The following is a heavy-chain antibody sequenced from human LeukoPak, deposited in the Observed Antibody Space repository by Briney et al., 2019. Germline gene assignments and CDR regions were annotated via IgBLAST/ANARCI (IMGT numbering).Heavy chain of an antibody. Sequence: PSQTLSLTCTVSGDSISSGDYCWSWIRQPPGKGLEWIGYIYYSGNTYYNPSLQSRVTISVDTSKNQFSLNLSSVTAADTAVFYCARGHDYFDYWGQGTLVTVSS. CDR2: IYYSGNT. CDR3: ARGHDYFDY. V-gene: IGHV4-30-4*08. CDR1: GDSISSGDYC. J-gene: IGHJ4*02.